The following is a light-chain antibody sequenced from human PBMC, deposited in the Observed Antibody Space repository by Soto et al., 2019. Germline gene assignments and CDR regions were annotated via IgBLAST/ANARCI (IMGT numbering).Light chain of an antibody. CDR2: EGS. V-gene: IGLV2-23*01. Sequence: QSVLTQPASVSGSPGQSITISCTGTSSDVGSYNLVSWYQQHPGKAPKLMIYEGSKRPSGVSNRFSGSKSGNPASLTISGLQAEDEADYYCCSYADSSTKLFGGGTKLTVL. CDR3: CSYADSSTKL. CDR1: SSDVGSYNL. J-gene: IGLJ2*01.